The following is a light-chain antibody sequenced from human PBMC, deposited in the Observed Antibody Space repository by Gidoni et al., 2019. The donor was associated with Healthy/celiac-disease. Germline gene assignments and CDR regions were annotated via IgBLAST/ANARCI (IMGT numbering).Light chain of an antibody. J-gene: IGKJ2*01. Sequence: EIVLTQSPATLSLSPGERATLSCRTSQSVSSYLAWYQQNPGQAHRLLIYYASNRATGIPARFSGSGSGTDFTLTISSLEPEDFAVYYCQQRSNWPPMYTFGQGTKLEIK. CDR2: YAS. CDR3: QQRSNWPPMYT. V-gene: IGKV3-11*01. CDR1: QSVSSY.